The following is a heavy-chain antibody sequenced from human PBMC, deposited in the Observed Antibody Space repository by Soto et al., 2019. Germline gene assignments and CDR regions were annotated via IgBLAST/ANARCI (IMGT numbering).Heavy chain of an antibody. CDR1: GGSISSYY. CDR3: ARSGYSYGYVDYYYGMDV. CDR2: IYYSGST. Sequence: PSETLSLTCTVSGGSISSYYWSWIRQPPGKGLEWIGYIYYSGSTNYNPSLKSRVTISVDTSKNQFSLKLSSVTAADTAVYYCARSGYSYGYVDYYYGMDVWGQGTTVTSP. D-gene: IGHD5-18*01. V-gene: IGHV4-59*01. J-gene: IGHJ6*02.